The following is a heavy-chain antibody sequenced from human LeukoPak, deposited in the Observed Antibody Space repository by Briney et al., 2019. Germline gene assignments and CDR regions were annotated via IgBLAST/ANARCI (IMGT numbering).Heavy chain of an antibody. CDR3: ARRYSYGTEVDYYYYMDV. J-gene: IGHJ6*03. V-gene: IGHV1-8*03. CDR2: MNPNSGNT. D-gene: IGHD5-18*01. CDR1: GYTFTSHD. Sequence: ASVKVSCKASGYTFTSHDINWVRQATGQGLEWMGWMNPNSGNTGYAQKFQGRVTITRNTSIITAYMELSSLRSEDTAVYYCARRYSYGTEVDYYYYMDVWGKGTTVTVSS.